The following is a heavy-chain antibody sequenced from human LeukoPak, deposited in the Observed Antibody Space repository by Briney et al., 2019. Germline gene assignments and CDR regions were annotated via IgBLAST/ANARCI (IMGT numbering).Heavy chain of an antibody. Sequence: SETLSLTCAVSGGSISSSSYYWGWIRQPPGKGLEWMGTIYYSGSTYYNPSLKSRVTISVDTSKNQFSLKLSSVTAADTALYYCARRDSGYEGFDYRGQGTLGKVSS. CDR3: ARRDSGYEGFDY. CDR2: IYYSGST. V-gene: IGHV4-39*01. D-gene: IGHD5-12*01. CDR1: GGSISSSSYY. J-gene: IGHJ4*02.